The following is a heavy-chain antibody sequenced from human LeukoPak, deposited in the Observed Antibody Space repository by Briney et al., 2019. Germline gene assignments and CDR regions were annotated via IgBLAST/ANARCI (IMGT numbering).Heavy chain of an antibody. CDR2: INPRGGST. J-gene: IGHJ4*02. CDR3: ARDYHGSGSLTTFDY. V-gene: IGHV1-46*01. CDR1: GYTLTSFY. D-gene: IGHD3-10*01. Sequence: GASVKVSCKASGYTLTSFYMHWVRQAPGQGLEWMGIINPRGGSTTSAQKFQGRVTLTRDMSTSTVYMELSSLRSEDTAVYYCARDYHGSGSLTTFDYWGQGTLVTVSS.